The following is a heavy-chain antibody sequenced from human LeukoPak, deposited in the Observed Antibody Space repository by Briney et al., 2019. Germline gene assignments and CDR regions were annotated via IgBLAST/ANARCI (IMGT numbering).Heavy chain of an antibody. CDR1: GXTFSSYS. Sequence: GGSLRLSCAASGXTFSSYSMNWVRQAPGKGLEWVSSISSSSSYIYYADSVKGRFTISRDNAKNSLYLQMNSLRAEDTAVYYCARDFSFCSGGSCYSVVAFDIWGQGTMVTVSS. J-gene: IGHJ3*02. CDR3: ARDFSFCSGGSCYSVVAFDI. CDR2: ISSSSSYI. V-gene: IGHV3-21*01. D-gene: IGHD2-15*01.